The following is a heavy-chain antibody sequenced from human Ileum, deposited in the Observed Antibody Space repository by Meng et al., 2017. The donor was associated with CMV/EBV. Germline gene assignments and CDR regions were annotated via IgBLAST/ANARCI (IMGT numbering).Heavy chain of an antibody. Sequence: VQCSQSDARGKKPGNTVDSFCLQPVFTVASDYFHWVRQAPSKGLELMGLINSNDSFTSYAQKLQGKLTLTRDMSTRTVYMEMSSLREEDTALYYCARDGSWGWGGMQYWGQGTLVTVSS. CDR3: ARDGSWGWGGMQY. J-gene: IGHJ4*02. D-gene: IGHD3-10*01. V-gene: IGHV1-46*01. CDR1: VFTVASDY. CDR2: INSNDSFT.